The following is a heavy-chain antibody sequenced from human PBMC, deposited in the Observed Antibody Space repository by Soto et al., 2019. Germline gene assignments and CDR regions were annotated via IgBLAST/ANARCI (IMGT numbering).Heavy chain of an antibody. J-gene: IGHJ4*02. V-gene: IGHV4-39*02. Sequence: SETLSLTCTVSGGSISSSSYYWGWIRQPPGKGLEWIGSIYYSGSTYYNPSLKSRVTISVDTSKNQFSLKLSSVTAADTAVYYCARDTITIFGRGPSDYWGQGTLVTVSS. CDR2: IYYSGST. D-gene: IGHD3-3*01. CDR3: ARDTITIFGRGPSDY. CDR1: GGSISSSSYY.